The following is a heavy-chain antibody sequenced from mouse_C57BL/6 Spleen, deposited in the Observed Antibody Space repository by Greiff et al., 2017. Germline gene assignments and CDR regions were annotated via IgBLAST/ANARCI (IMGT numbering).Heavy chain of an antibody. D-gene: IGHD3-1*01. Sequence: VQLVESGAELVRPGASVTLSCKASGYTFTDYEMHWVKQTPVHGLEWIGAIDPETGGTAYNQKFKGKAILTADKSSSTAYMELRSLTSEDSAVYYCTRGATGTFYWYFDVWGTGTTVTVSS. CDR2: IDPETGGT. CDR3: TRGATGTFYWYFDV. CDR1: GYTFTDYE. V-gene: IGHV1-15*01. J-gene: IGHJ1*03.